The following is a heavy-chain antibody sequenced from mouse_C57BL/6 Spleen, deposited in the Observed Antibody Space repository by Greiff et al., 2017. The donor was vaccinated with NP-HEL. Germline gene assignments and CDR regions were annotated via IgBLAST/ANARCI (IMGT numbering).Heavy chain of an antibody. CDR1: GYTFTSYR. Sequence: QVQLQQPGAELVKPGASVKLSCKASGYTFTSYRMQWVKQRPGQGLEWIGEIDPSDSYTNYNQKFKGKATLTVDTSSSTAYMQLSSLTSEDSAVYYCARDTTVVHWYFDVWGTGTTVTVSS. D-gene: IGHD1-1*01. V-gene: IGHV1-50*01. CDR3: ARDTTVVHWYFDV. CDR2: IDPSDSYT. J-gene: IGHJ1*03.